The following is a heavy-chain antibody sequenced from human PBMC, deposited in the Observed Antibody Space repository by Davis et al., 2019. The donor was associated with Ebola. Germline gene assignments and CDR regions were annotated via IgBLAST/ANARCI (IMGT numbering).Heavy chain of an antibody. CDR1: GFTFSSYS. Sequence: GESLKISCAASGFTFSSYSMNWVRQAPGKGLEWVASIKQDGSEKSYVDSVKGRFAISRDNAKNSLYLQMNSLRDEDTAVYYCARDRWVVTRYFDYWGQGTLVTVSS. D-gene: IGHD4-23*01. J-gene: IGHJ4*02. V-gene: IGHV3-7*03. CDR3: ARDRWVVTRYFDY. CDR2: IKQDGSEK.